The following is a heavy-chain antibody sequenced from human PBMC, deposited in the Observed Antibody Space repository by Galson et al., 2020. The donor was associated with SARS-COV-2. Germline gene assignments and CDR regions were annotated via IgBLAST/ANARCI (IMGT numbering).Heavy chain of an antibody. V-gene: IGHV4-59*01. CDR3: AGFRFYFRHYCGLDV. Sequence: ETSETLSLTCTVSGGSLSSYYWSWIRQPPGKGLEWIGYIYYSGSTNYNTSLKSRVTISIDPSKNQFSLRLSSVTAAETAVYYCAGFRFYFRHYCGLDVWGQGTTVTVSS. D-gene: IGHD1-26*01. CDR2: IYYSGST. J-gene: IGHJ6*02. CDR1: GGSLSSYY.